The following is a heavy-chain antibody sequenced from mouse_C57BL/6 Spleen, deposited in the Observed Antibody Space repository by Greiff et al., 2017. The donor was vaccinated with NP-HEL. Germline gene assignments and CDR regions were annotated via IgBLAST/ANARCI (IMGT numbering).Heavy chain of an antibody. V-gene: IGHV14-2*01. CDR2: IDPEDGET. J-gene: IGHJ1*03. CDR1: GFNIKDYY. Sequence: VQLQQSGAELVKPGASVKLSCTASGFNIKDYYMHWVKQRTEQGLEWIGRIDPEDGETKYAPKFQGKATITADTSSNTAYLQLSSLTSEDTAVYYCARWGVTTVVATSYWYFDVWGTGTTVTVSS. D-gene: IGHD1-1*01. CDR3: ARWGVTTVVATSYWYFDV.